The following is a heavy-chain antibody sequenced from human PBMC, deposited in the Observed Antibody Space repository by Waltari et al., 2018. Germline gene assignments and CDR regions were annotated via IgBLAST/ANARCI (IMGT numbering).Heavy chain of an antibody. J-gene: IGHJ4*02. Sequence: QVQLQESGPGLVKPSQTLSLTCTVSGGSISSGGYYWTWIRQHPGKGLEWIGYIYYSGSTYYNPSLNSRVIISVDTSKNQFSLKLSSVTAADTAVYYCARTDTSSLIDSWGQGTLVTLSS. CDR2: IYYSGST. V-gene: IGHV4-31*03. CDR3: ARTDTSSLIDS. CDR1: GGSISSGGYY. D-gene: IGHD6-13*01.